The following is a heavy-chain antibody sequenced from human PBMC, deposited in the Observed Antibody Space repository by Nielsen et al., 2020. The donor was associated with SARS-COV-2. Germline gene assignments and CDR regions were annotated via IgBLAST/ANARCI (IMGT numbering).Heavy chain of an antibody. J-gene: IGHJ4*02. D-gene: IGHD5-24*01. CDR1: GFTFSSYA. V-gene: IGHV3-23*01. Sequence: GESLKISCAASGFTFSSYAMSWVRQAPGKGLEWVSAISGSGGSTYYADSVKGRFTISRDNSKNTLYLQMNSLRAEDTAVYYCAKDLQDGYNSADIDYWGQGTLVTVSS. CDR2: ISGSGGST. CDR3: AKDLQDGYNSADIDY.